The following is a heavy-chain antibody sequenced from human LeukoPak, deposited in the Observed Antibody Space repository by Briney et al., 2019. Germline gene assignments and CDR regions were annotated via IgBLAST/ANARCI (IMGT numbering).Heavy chain of an antibody. Sequence: GRSLRLSCAASGFTFSSYGMHWVRQAPGKGLEWVAVISYDGSNKYYADSVKGRFTISRDNSKNTLYLQMNSLRAEDTAVYYCAITVRPGIAVAGRWFDPWGQGTLVTVSS. V-gene: IGHV3-30*03. D-gene: IGHD6-19*01. CDR2: ISYDGSNK. J-gene: IGHJ5*02. CDR3: AITVRPGIAVAGRWFDP. CDR1: GFTFSSYG.